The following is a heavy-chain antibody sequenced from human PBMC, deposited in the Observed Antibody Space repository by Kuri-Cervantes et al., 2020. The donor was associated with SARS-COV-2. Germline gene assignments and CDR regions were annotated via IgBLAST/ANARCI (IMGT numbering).Heavy chain of an antibody. CDR2: SNAGNGNT. J-gene: IGHJ5*02. Sequence: GESLKVSCKASGYTFTSYAMHWVRQAPGQRLEWMGWSNAGNGNTKYSQEFQGRVTVTRDTSASTAYMELSSLRSEDMAVYYCATGSPTGTTSWFDPWGQGTLVTVSS. V-gene: IGHV1-3*02. D-gene: IGHD1-7*01. CDR3: ATGSPTGTTSWFDP. CDR1: GYTFTSYA.